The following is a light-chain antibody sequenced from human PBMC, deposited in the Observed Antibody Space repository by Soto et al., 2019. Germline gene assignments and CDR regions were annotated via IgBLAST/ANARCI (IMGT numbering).Light chain of an antibody. CDR3: QHYSAYSRT. V-gene: IGKV1-5*03. CDR1: QSISSW. J-gene: IGKJ1*01. Sequence: DIQMTQSPSTLSASVGDRVTITCRASQSISSWLAWYQQKPGKAPNLLIYKASSLESGVPSRFSGSGSGTEFTLTITSLQPADFVTYYYQHYSAYSRTFGQGTNVEIK. CDR2: KAS.